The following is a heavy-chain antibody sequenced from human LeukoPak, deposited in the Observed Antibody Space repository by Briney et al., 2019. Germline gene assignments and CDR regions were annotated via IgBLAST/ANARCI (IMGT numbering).Heavy chain of an antibody. Sequence: GGSLRLSCAASGFTFSSYWMSWVRQAPGKGLEWVANINQDGSEKYYVDSVKGRFTISRDNAKNSLYLQMDTLRAEDTAVYYCATESYSGSYLYAFDIWGQGTMVTVSS. CDR1: GFTFSSYW. CDR3: ATESYSGSYLYAFDI. D-gene: IGHD1-26*01. CDR2: INQDGSEK. V-gene: IGHV3-7*03. J-gene: IGHJ3*02.